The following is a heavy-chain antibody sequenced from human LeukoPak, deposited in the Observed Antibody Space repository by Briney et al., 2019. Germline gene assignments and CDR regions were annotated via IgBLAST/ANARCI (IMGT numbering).Heavy chain of an antibody. D-gene: IGHD3-22*01. J-gene: IGHJ3*02. CDR1: GGSISPYY. V-gene: IGHV4-59*01. CDR2: IYYSGST. Sequence: SETLSLTCTVSGGSISPYYWSWIRQPPGKGLEWIGYIYYSGSTNYNPSLKSRVTISVDTSKNQFSLKLSSVTAADTAVYYCARDRRDYYDSSGYWDAFDIWGQGTMVTVSS. CDR3: ARDRRDYYDSSGYWDAFDI.